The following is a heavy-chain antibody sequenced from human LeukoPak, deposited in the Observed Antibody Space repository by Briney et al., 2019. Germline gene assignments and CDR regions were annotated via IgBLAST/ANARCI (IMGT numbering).Heavy chain of an antibody. V-gene: IGHV1-8*03. CDR1: GYTFTRYD. CDR2: VNPNSGNS. D-gene: IGHD1-26*01. Sequence: GASVKVSXKTSGYTFTRYDINWVRQATGQGLEWMGWVNPNSGNSGYAQKFQGRVTTSRDTSISTAYMELSSLRSEDTAVYYCARVDGSADYWGQGTLVTVSS. J-gene: IGHJ4*02. CDR3: ARVDGSADY.